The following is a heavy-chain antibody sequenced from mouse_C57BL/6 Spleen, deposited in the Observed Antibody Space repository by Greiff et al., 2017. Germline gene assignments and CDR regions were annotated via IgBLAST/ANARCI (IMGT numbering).Heavy chain of an antibody. CDR3: ARTGTGDY. V-gene: IGHV1-26*01. Sequence: VQLQQSGPELVKPGASVKISCKASGYTFTDYYMNWVKQSHGKSLEWIGDINPNNGGTSYNQKFKGKATLTVDKSSSTAYMELRSLTSEDSAVYYRARTGTGDYWGQGTTLTVSS. D-gene: IGHD4-1*01. CDR1: GYTFTDYY. J-gene: IGHJ2*01. CDR2: INPNNGGT.